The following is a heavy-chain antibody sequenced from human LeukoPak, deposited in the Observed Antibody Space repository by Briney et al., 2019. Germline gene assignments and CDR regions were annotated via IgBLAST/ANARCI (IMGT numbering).Heavy chain of an antibody. J-gene: IGHJ5*02. Sequence: SETLSLTCTVSGGSISSGGYYWSWIRQHPGKGLEWIGYIYYSGSTYYNPSLKSRVTISVDTSKNQFSLKLSSVTAADTAVYYCARDSWASAVAGHNWFDPWGQGTLVTVSS. D-gene: IGHD6-19*01. CDR1: GGSISSGGYY. CDR2: IYYSGST. CDR3: ARDSWASAVAGHNWFDP. V-gene: IGHV4-31*03.